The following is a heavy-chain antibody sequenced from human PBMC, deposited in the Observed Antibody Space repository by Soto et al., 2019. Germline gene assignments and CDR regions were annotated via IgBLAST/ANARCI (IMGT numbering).Heavy chain of an antibody. J-gene: IGHJ5*02. CDR2: ISGSGGST. CDR1: GFTFSSYA. CDR3: AKESAAPVLMVYAIQPYNWFDP. V-gene: IGHV3-23*01. D-gene: IGHD2-8*01. Sequence: HPGGSLRLSCAASGFTFSSYAMSWVRQAPGKGLEWVSAISGSGGSTYYADSVKGRFTISRDNSKNTLYLQMNSLRAEDTAVYYCAKESAAPVLMVYAIQPYNWFDPWGQGTLVTVSS.